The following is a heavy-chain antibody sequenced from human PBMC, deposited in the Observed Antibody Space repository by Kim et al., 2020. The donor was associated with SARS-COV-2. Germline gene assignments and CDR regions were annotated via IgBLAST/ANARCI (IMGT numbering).Heavy chain of an antibody. CDR2: IYSGGST. D-gene: IGHD1-1*01. Sequence: GGSLRLSCAASGFTVSSNYMSWVRQAPGKGLEGVLGIYSGGSTYYADSVNGRFTISRDNSKNTRYLQMNSLSAEDTAVYYCARSNWNDDVANHDAFDILGQGTMVIVAS. CDR3: ARSNWNDDVANHDAFDI. V-gene: IGHV3-53*01. CDR1: GFTVSSNY. J-gene: IGHJ3*02.